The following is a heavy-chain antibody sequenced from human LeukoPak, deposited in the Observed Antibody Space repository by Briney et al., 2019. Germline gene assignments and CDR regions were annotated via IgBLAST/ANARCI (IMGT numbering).Heavy chain of an antibody. J-gene: IGHJ6*03. D-gene: IGHD2-2*01. CDR3: AKDKYQLLNYYYYYMDV. V-gene: IGHV3-23*01. CDR1: GFTFSSYA. CDR2: ISGSGGST. Sequence: GGSLRLSCAASGFTFSSYAMSWVRQAPGKGLEWVSAISGSGGSTYYADSVKGRFTISRDNSKNTLYLQMNSLRAEDTAVYYCAKDKYQLLNYYYYYMDVWGKGTTVTVSS.